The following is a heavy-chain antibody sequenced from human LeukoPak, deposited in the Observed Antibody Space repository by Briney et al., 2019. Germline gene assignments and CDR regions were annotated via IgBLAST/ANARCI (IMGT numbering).Heavy chain of an antibody. D-gene: IGHD4-17*01. CDR1: GYTFTRYY. CDR2: ISPSGGST. Sequence: ASVKVSCKAFGYTFTRYYMHWVRQAPGQGPEWMGVISPSGGSTTYAQKFQGRVTLTRDMSTSTDYLELSSLRSEDTAVYYCASSIRRPREEIYGGYYYYMDVWGKGTTVTISS. V-gene: IGHV1-46*01. J-gene: IGHJ6*03. CDR3: ASSIRRPREEIYGGYYYYMDV.